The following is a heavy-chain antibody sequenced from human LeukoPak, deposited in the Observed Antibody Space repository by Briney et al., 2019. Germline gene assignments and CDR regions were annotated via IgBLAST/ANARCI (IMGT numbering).Heavy chain of an antibody. CDR2: IYPADSGT. V-gene: IGHV5-51*01. D-gene: IGHD1-1*01. CDR3: ARHMGTTGAVYYYYGMDV. J-gene: IGHJ6*02. CDR1: GYSFTSYW. Sequence: GESLKISCKGFGYSFTSYWIAWVRQMPGKGLEWVGIIYPADSGTRYSPSFQGRVTISVDKSISTAYLQWSSLRASDSAMYYCARHMGTTGAVYYYYGMDVWGQGTTVTVSS.